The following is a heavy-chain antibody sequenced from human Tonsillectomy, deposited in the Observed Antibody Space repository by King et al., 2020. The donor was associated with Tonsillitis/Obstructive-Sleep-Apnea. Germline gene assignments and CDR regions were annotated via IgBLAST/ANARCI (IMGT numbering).Heavy chain of an antibody. D-gene: IGHD4-17*01. Sequence: QLQESGPGQVKPSETLSLTCTVSDGSISSYYWSWVRQPPGKGLEWIGYIYYSGTTNYNPSLKSRVTISVDTSKNQFSLKLRSVTAADTAVYYCARTKLDYGDYEFTYYMDVWGKGTTVTVSS. CDR3: ARTKLDYGDYEFTYYMDV. J-gene: IGHJ6*03. CDR1: DGSISSYY. CDR2: IYYSGTT. V-gene: IGHV4-59*01.